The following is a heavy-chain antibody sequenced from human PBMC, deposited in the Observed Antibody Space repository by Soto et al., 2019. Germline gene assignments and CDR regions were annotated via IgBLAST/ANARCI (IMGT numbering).Heavy chain of an antibody. CDR3: AREEYDYWNDYKRYFDY. J-gene: IGHJ4*02. Sequence: QSGGSLRLSCAASGFTLTSYWMSWVRQAPGKGLEWVANMNQDGSERYYVDPVKGRFTISRDNAKNSLYLQMNSLRPEDTAVYYCAREEYDYWNDYKRYFDYWGQGALVTVSS. D-gene: IGHD3-3*01. V-gene: IGHV3-7*01. CDR2: MNQDGSER. CDR1: GFTLTSYW.